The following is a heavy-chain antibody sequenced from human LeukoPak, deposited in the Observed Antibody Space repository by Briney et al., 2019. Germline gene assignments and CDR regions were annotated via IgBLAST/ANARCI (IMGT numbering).Heavy chain of an antibody. CDR2: IHRSGST. J-gene: IGHJ3*02. CDR3: ARDSGHDAFDI. V-gene: IGHV3-53*01. CDR1: VFTVSTTY. Sequence: SGGSLRLSCAASVFTVSTTYVSWVRQAPGKGLEWVSVIHRSGSTYYADSVKGRFTIARDNSKNTLYLQMNRLRAEDTAVYYCARDSGHDAFDIWGQGTMVTVSS.